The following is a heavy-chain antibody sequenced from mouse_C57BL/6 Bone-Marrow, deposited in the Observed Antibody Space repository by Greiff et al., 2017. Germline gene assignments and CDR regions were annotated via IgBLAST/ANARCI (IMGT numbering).Heavy chain of an antibody. J-gene: IGHJ3*01. Sequence: DVQLVESGGDLVKPGGSLKLSCAASGFTFSSYGMSWVRQTPDKRLEWVATISSGGSYTYYPDSVKGRFTISRDNAKNTLYLQMSSLKSEDTAMYYCARRDGYPFAYWGQGTLVTVSA. CDR1: GFTFSSYG. D-gene: IGHD2-3*01. CDR3: ARRDGYPFAY. CDR2: ISSGGSYT. V-gene: IGHV5-6*01.